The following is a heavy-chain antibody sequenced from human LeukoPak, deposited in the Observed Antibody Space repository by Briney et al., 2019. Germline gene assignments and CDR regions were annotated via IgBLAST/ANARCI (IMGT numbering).Heavy chain of an antibody. CDR2: INGSGGST. CDR3: AKVDGDPPGLGVYFDY. D-gene: IGHD4-17*01. CDR1: GFTFSTSW. V-gene: IGHV3-23*01. J-gene: IGHJ4*02. Sequence: GGSLRLSCTASGFTFSTSWMNWVRQAPGKGLEWVSAINGSGGSTYYADSVKGRFTISKDNSKNTLYLQMNSLRAEDTAVYYCAKVDGDPPGLGVYFDYWGQGTLVTVSS.